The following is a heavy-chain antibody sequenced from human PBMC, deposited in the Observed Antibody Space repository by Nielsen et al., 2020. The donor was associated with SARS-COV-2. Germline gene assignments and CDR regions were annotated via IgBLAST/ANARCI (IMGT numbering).Heavy chain of an antibody. V-gene: IGHV3-74*01. J-gene: IGHJ3*01. CDR3: GREGRIVEAHVDAFDL. D-gene: IGHD1-26*01. CDR1: GFTFSSYW. Sequence: GESLKISCAASGFTFSSYWMHWVRQAPGKGLVWVSGLTGDGSSSNYADSAKGRFTISRDNAKNTLYLQMNSLRAEDTAVYYCGREGRIVEAHVDAFDLWGQGTTVTVSA. CDR2: LTGDGSSS.